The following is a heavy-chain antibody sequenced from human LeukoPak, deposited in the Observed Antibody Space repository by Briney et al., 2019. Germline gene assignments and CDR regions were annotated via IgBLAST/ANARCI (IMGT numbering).Heavy chain of an antibody. J-gene: IGHJ4*02. CDR1: TFVFSVSS. Sequence: GGYLRLSCAASTFVFSVSSMNWVRQAPGKGLEWVSSISRGGNAKHYADSVKGRFTISRDNAKNSLYLQMDSLRVEDTAVFCAADSEFDIPASFDLWGQGTLVTVSS. V-gene: IGHV3-21*01. CDR2: ISRGGNAK. D-gene: IGHD2-21*01. CDR3: ADSEFDIPASFDL.